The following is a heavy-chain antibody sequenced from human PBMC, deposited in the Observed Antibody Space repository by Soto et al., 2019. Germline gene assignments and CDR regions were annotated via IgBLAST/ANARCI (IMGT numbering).Heavy chain of an antibody. J-gene: IGHJ4*02. CDR2: IKQDGSEK. CDR1: GFTFSSYW. Sequence: PGGSLRLSCAASGFTFSSYWMSWVRQAPGKGLEWVANIKQDGSEKYYVDSVKGRFTISRDNAKNSLYLQMNSLRAEDTAVYYFARVEFVYDFWSGYYSGHLDYWGQGTLVTVSS. CDR3: ARVEFVYDFWSGYYSGHLDY. D-gene: IGHD3-3*01. V-gene: IGHV3-7*01.